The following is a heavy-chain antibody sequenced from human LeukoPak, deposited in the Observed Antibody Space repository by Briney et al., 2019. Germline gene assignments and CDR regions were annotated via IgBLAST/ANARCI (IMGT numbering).Heavy chain of an antibody. V-gene: IGHV4-4*07. D-gene: IGHD6-19*01. J-gene: IGHJ4*02. CDR2: ICNSGST. Sequence: PSETLPLTCTVSGGSISSYCWSCIRQPAGKGLEWIGRICNSGSTNYNPSLKSRVTMSVDTSKNQFSLKLSSVTAADTAVYYCAGGGQWLRVWGQGTLVTVSS. CDR1: GGSISSYC. CDR3: AGGGQWLRV.